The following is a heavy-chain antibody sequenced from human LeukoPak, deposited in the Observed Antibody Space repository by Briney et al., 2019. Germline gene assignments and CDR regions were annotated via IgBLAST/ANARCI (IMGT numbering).Heavy chain of an antibody. CDR3: ARGSHPVTGTLGGYFDP. Sequence: SETLSLTCTVSGGSISSYYWSWIRQPPGKGLEWIGYIYYSGSTNYNPSLKSRVTISVDTSKNQFSLKLSSVTAADTAVYYCARGSHPVTGTLGGYFDPWGQGTLVTVSS. J-gene: IGHJ4*02. D-gene: IGHD6-19*01. V-gene: IGHV4-59*01. CDR2: IYYSGST. CDR1: GGSISSYY.